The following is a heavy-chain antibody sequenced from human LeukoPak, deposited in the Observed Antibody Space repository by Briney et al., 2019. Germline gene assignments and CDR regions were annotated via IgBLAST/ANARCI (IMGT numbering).Heavy chain of an antibody. J-gene: IGHJ5*02. D-gene: IGHD1-20*01. V-gene: IGHV1-18*01. Sequence: ASVKVSCKAYGYYFSSNGISWVRLAPGQGLEWVGWVSTYNSETNYAPKFRGRVSMTADTSTSTAYMGLRSLTPDDTAVYYCVKDNWNEFDPWGQGTLVTVSS. CDR2: VSTYNSET. CDR3: VKDNWNEFDP. CDR1: GYYFSSNG.